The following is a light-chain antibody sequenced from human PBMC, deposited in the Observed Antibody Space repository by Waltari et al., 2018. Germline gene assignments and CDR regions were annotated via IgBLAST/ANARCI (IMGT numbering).Light chain of an antibody. V-gene: IGLV2-8*01. CDR3: TSYAGGHNWV. Sequence: QSALTQPPSASGSPGQSVTISCTGTSSDVGGYNYVSWYQHHPGKAPKLMMSEVNKRPAEFPDRVSRSQPGNVAPLTVAGLQADDEADYYCTSYAGGHNWVFGGGTRLS. CDR2: EVN. J-gene: IGLJ2*01. CDR1: SSDVGGYNY.